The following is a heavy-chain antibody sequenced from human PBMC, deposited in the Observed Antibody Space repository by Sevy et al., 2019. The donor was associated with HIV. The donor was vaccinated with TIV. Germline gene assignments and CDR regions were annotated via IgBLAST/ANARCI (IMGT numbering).Heavy chain of an antibody. J-gene: IGHJ4*02. V-gene: IGHV4-34*01. Sequence: SETLSLTCAVYGGSFSGYYWSWIRQPPGKGLEWIGEFNHSGSTNYNPSLKSRVTISVDTSKNQFSLKLSSVTAADTAVYYWARGLTDGSGSYYNGTHFDYWGQRTLVTVSS. CDR2: FNHSGST. D-gene: IGHD3-10*01. CDR3: ARGLTDGSGSYYNGTHFDY. CDR1: GGSFSGYY.